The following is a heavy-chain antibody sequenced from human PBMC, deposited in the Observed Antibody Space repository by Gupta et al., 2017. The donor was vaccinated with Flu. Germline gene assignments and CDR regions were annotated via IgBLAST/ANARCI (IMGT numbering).Heavy chain of an antibody. D-gene: IGHD1-26*01. CDR3: VKVGIPTVVIDF. CDR1: GFTFSDHY. J-gene: IGHJ4*02. CDR2: IRKKVNGYTT. V-gene: IGHV3-72*01. Sequence: EVSLVESGGGLVQPGGSLRLSCAASGFTFSDHYMDWVRQAPGKGLEWVGRIRKKVNGYTTEYAASVKGRFTVSRDDSENSLFLQMNSLRIEDTAVYYCVKVGIPTVVIDFWGQGTLVTVSS.